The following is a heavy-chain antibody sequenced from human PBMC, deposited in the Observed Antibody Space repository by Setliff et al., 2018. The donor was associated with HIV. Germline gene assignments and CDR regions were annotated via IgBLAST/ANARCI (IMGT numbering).Heavy chain of an antibody. CDR1: GGSINTGGYY. J-gene: IGHJ5*02. Sequence: SETLSLTCVVSGGSINTGGYYWTWIRQVPGKGLEWIGSIYYTGTTNYNPSLESRLTISIDTSQNHFSLKLTSVTAADTALYFCSRWTYYKGLDPWGQGTLVPVSS. V-gene: IGHV4-31*11. CDR3: SRWTYYKGLDP. CDR2: IYYTGTT. D-gene: IGHD3-10*01.